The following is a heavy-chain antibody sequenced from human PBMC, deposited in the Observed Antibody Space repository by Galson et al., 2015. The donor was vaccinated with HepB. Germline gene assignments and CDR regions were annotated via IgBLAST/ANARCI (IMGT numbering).Heavy chain of an antibody. CDR2: ISGSGGST. CDR3: AKERGHYYGSGSWGGMDV. J-gene: IGHJ6*02. V-gene: IGHV3-23*01. D-gene: IGHD3-10*01. CDR1: GFTFSSYA. Sequence: SLRLSCAASGFTFSSYAMSWVRQAPGKGLEWVSAISGSGGSTYYADSVKGRFTISRDNSKNTLYLQMNSLRAEDTAVYYCAKERGHYYGSGSWGGMDVWGQGTTVTVSS.